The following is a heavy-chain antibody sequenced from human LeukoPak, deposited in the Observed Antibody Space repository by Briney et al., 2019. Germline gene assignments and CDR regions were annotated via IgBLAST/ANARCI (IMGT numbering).Heavy chain of an antibody. J-gene: IGHJ4*02. CDR3: TREGAAEAKNFDY. CDR2: IIPIVDTA. D-gene: IGHD6-13*01. V-gene: IGHV1-69*13. CDR1: GGTFSSYA. Sequence: SVKVSCKASGGTFSSYAISWVRQAPGEALEWRGGIIPIVDTANYAQKFQGRVTITADESTSTAYMELSSLSSEDTAVYYCTREGAAEAKNFDYWGQGTLVTVSS.